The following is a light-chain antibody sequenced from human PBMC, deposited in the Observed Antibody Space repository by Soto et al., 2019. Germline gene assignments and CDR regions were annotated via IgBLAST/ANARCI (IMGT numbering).Light chain of an antibody. CDR2: SAS. J-gene: IGKJ5*01. V-gene: IGKV3-20*01. CDR3: QQYGSSPIT. Sequence: EIVLTQSPGTLSLSPGERVTLSCRASRSVSGSYLAWYQQKPGQDPRVLIYSASLRATGIPDRFSGSGSGTDFSLTISRLEPEDFAVYYSQQYGSSPITFGQGTRLEIK. CDR1: RSVSGSY.